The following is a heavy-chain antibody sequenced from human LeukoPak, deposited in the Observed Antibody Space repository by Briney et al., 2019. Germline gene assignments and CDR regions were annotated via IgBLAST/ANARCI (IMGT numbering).Heavy chain of an antibody. CDR2: ISGSGGST. CDR3: AKDLRVRGVTRFDP. V-gene: IGHV3-23*01. Sequence: GGSLRLSCAVSGFTFSSYAMHWVRQAPGKGLEWVSAISGSGGSTYYADSVKGPFTISRDNSKNTLYLQMNSLRAEDTAVYYCAKDLRVRGVTRFDPWGQGTLVTVSS. CDR1: GFTFSSYA. D-gene: IGHD3-10*01. J-gene: IGHJ5*02.